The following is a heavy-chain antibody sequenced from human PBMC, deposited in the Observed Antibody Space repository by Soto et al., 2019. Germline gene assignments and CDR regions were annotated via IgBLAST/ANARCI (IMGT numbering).Heavy chain of an antibody. D-gene: IGHD3-10*01. CDR3: AREVTYGGGSFSLGL. Sequence: ASVKVSCKTSGYFFTSYYIHWVRQAPGQGLEWMGWTNPNNGGTNSAQKFQGRVTMTSDTSINTAYMEITSLRSDDTALYYCAREVTYGGGSFSLGLWGQGTLVTVSS. V-gene: IGHV1-2*02. J-gene: IGHJ4*02. CDR1: GYFFTSYY. CDR2: TNPNNGGT.